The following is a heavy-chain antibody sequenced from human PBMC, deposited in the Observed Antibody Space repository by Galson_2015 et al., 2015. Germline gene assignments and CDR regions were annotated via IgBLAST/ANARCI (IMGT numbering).Heavy chain of an antibody. V-gene: IGHV3-23*01. CDR2: INAGGIST. Sequence: SLRLSCAASGFNFSSFAMTWVRQAPGKGLEWVAAINAGGISTYYADSVKRRFIISKDTSRSMLYLQMTGLRADDTAIYWCAKSRVMYFDWWADWGQGTHVSVSS. J-gene: IGHJ4*02. D-gene: IGHD3-9*01. CDR1: GFNFSSFA. CDR3: AKSRVMYFDWWAD.